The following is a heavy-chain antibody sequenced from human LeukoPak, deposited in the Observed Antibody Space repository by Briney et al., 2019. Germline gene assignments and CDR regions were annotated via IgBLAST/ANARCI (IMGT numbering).Heavy chain of an antibody. V-gene: IGHV3-30-3*01. CDR1: GFTFSSYA. D-gene: IGHD3-22*01. CDR2: ISYDGSNK. J-gene: IGHJ3*02. CDR3: ARGDYYDSSGYYFPDAFDI. Sequence: PGRSLRLSCAASGFTFSSYAMHWVRQAPGKGLEWVAVISYDGSNKYYVDSVQGRFTISRDNSKNTLYLQMSSLRAEDTAVYYCARGDYYDSSGYYFPDAFDIWGQGTMVTVSS.